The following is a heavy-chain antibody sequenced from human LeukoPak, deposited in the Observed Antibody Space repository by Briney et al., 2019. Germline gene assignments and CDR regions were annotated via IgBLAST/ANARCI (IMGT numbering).Heavy chain of an antibody. CDR2: ISGSGDSP. CDR1: GFTFSNYG. Sequence: PGGSLRLSCAASGFTFSNYGMSWVRQAPGKGLEWVSGISGSGDSPYYANSVKGRFTISRDNSKNTLYLQMNSLRAEDTAVYYCAKRREFAFDIWGQGTMVTVCS. J-gene: IGHJ3*02. CDR3: AKRREFAFDI. V-gene: IGHV3-23*01.